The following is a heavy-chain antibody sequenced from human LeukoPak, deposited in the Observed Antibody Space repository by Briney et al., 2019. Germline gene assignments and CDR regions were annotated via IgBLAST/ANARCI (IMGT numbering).Heavy chain of an antibody. CDR3: ASLWYSSSSSDLGGDY. CDR2: ISSSSSYI. CDR1: GFTFSSYS. V-gene: IGHV3-21*01. J-gene: IGHJ4*02. D-gene: IGHD6-6*01. Sequence: PGGSLRLSCAASGFTFSSYSMNWVRQAPGKGLEWVSSISSSSSYIYYADSVKGRFTISRDNAKNSLHLQMNSLRAEDTAVYYCASLWYSSSSSDLGGDYWGQGTLVTVSS.